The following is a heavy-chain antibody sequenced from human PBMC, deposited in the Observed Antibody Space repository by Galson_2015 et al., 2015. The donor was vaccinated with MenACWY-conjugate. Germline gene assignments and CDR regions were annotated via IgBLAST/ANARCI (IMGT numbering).Heavy chain of an antibody. CDR1: GFTFSSYS. D-gene: IGHD6-13*01. Sequence: SLRLSCAASGFTFSSYSMNWVRQAPGKGLEWVSSISSSSSYIYYADSVKGRFTISRDNAKNSLYLQMNSLRAEDTAVYYCARRSGYSSSWSNYYYYGMDVWGQGTTVTVSS. V-gene: IGHV3-21*01. CDR2: ISSSSSYI. J-gene: IGHJ6*02. CDR3: ARRSGYSSSWSNYYYYGMDV.